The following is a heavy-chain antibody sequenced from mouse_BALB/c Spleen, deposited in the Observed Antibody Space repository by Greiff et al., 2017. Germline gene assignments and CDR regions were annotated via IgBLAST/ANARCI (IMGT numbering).Heavy chain of an antibody. V-gene: IGHV2-9*02. D-gene: IGHD1-1*01. CDR3: ARDDESTTGNRNFDY. J-gene: IGHJ2*01. Sequence: QVQLKESGPGLVAPSQSLSITCTVSGFSLTSYGVHWVRQPPGKGLEWLGVIWAGGSTNYNSALMSRLSIRKDNSNSQVFLKMNSLQTDDTAMYYCARDDESTTGNRNFDYWGQGTTLTVSS. CDR2: IWAGGST. CDR1: GFSLTSYG.